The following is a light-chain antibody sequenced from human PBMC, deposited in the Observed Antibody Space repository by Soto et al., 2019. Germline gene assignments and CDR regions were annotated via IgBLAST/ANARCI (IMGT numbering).Light chain of an antibody. CDR1: QSVSSY. CDR2: DAS. Sequence: EIVLTQSPATLSLSPGERATLSCRASQSVSSYLAWYQQKPGQAPRLLIYDASNRATGIPARFSGSGSGTDFTLTISSLEPEDFAVYYCQPRSNWPVTFGKGTKVEI. J-gene: IGKJ1*01. V-gene: IGKV3-11*01. CDR3: QPRSNWPVT.